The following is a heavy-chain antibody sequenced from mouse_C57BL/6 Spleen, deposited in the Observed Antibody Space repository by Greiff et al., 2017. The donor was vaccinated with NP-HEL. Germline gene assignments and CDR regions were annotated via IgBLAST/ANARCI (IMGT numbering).Heavy chain of an antibody. D-gene: IGHD4-1*01. J-gene: IGHJ3*01. CDR2: IYPGSGST. CDR1: GYTFTSYW. Sequence: QVQLQQPGAELVKPGASVKMSCKASGYTFTSYWITWVKQRPGQGLEWIGDIYPGSGSTNYNEKFKSKATLTVDTSSSTAYMQLSSLTSEDSAVYYCGREETGTLWLAYWGQGTLVTVSA. CDR3: GREETGTLWLAY. V-gene: IGHV1-55*01.